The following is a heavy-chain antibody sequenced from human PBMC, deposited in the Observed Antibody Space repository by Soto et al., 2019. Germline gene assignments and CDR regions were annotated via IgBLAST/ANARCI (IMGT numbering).Heavy chain of an antibody. CDR2: ISYDGSNK. Sequence: QVQLVESGGGVVQPGTSLRLSCAASGFTFSSFGMHWVRQAPGKGLEWVGSISYDGSNKNYTDSVKGRFTIPKDNSKSALYLVMISLRLEDTAVYFCARDTSTGWYFWGQGTLVTVSA. J-gene: IGHJ4*02. D-gene: IGHD6-19*01. V-gene: IGHV3-30*03. CDR3: ARDTSTGWYF. CDR1: GFTFSSFG.